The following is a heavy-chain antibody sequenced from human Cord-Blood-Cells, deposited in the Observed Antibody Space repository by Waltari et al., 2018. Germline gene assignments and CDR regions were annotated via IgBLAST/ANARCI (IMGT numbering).Heavy chain of an antibody. CDR2: ISGSGGST. Sequence: EVQLLESGGGLVQPGGSMRLSCAASGLTFSSYALRWVRQAPGKGLEWVSAISGSGGSTYYADSVKGRFTISRDNSKNTLYLQMNSLRAEDTAVYYCAKDPGYSGYDDYWGQGTLVTVSS. V-gene: IGHV3-23*01. D-gene: IGHD5-12*01. CDR3: AKDPGYSGYDDY. CDR1: GLTFSSYA. J-gene: IGHJ4*02.